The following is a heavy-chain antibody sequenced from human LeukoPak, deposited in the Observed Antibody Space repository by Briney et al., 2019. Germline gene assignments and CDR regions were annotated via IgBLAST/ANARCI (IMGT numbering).Heavy chain of an antibody. V-gene: IGHV4-4*07. J-gene: IGHJ3*02. Sequence: SETLSLTCTVSGGSISSYYWSWIRQPAGKGLEWIGRTYTSGSTIYNPSLKSRVTMSVDASKNQFSLRLSSATAADTAVYYCARHSSSLWTDAFDIWGQGTMVTVSS. CDR3: ARHSSSLWTDAFDI. D-gene: IGHD6-13*01. CDR1: GGSISSYY. CDR2: TYTSGST.